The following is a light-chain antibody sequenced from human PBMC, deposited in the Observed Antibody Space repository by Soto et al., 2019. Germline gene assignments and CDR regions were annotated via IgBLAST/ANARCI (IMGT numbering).Light chain of an antibody. CDR2: AAS. CDR3: QQINTYHWT. CDR1: QDIAGY. V-gene: IGKV1-9*01. J-gene: IGKJ1*01. Sequence: DIQLTQSRSFLSASVGDRVTITCRASQDIAGYLAWYQQKPGLAPKLLISAASTLQSGVPSSFSGSGSGTEFTLTLSSLQPEDFASYFCQQINTYHWTFGQGTKVDIK.